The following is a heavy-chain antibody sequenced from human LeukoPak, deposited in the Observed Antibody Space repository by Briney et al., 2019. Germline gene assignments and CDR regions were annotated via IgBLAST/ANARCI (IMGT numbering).Heavy chain of an antibody. V-gene: IGHV4-34*01. Sequence: SETLSLTCAVYGGSFSGYYWTWIRQTPEKGLDWIGEMNTSGSTNYNPSLKSRVTISVDTSKNQFSLELSSVTAADTAVYYCARGRQDVTMIVVVMTAVSYYLDVWGKGTVVTVS. D-gene: IGHD3-22*01. J-gene: IGHJ6*03. CDR2: MNTSGST. CDR1: GGSFSGYY. CDR3: ARGRQDVTMIVVVMTAVSYYLDV.